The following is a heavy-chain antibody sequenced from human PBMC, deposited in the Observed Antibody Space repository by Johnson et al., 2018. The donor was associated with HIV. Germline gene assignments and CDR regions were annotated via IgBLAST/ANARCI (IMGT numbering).Heavy chain of an antibody. CDR2: IKSDGSYT. D-gene: IGHD3/OR15-3a*01. CDR1: GFTFNSYA. CDR3: PRDGLAANAFDT. Sequence: VQLVESGGGVVQPGRSLRLSCAASGFTFNSYAMHWFRQAPGKGLVWVSHIKSDGSYTNYADSVKGRFTVSRVNAKNTLYLQKNSLRAEDTAGYYCPRDGLAANAFDTWGQGTMVTVSS. V-gene: IGHV3-74*02. J-gene: IGHJ3*02.